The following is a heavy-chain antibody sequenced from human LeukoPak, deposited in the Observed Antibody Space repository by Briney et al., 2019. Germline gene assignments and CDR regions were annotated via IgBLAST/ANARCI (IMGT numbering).Heavy chain of an antibody. J-gene: IGHJ4*02. D-gene: IGHD2-15*01. CDR2: ISNGGSNK. V-gene: IGHV3-30*03. Sequence: PGRTLRLSCATSGFTLSRFGMHWVRQAPGKRLEWVAFISNGGSNKYYADSVKGRFTVSRDISNNTIYLQMNSLRAEDTAVYYCARKGSSVVTGTDYWGQGTRVTVSS. CDR1: GFTLSRFG. CDR3: ARKGSSVVTGTDY.